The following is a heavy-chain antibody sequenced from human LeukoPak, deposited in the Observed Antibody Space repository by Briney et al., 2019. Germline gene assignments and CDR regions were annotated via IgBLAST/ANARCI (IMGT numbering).Heavy chain of an antibody. CDR1: GGSLSSHY. J-gene: IGHJ4*02. CDR2: IHDTGST. Sequence: SETLSLTCSVSGGSLSSHYWSWIRQPPGKGLELIGHIHDTGSTFYNPSLRGRVTISLDTSNNQFSLKLTSMTAADTAVYYCARFSSGCSTSSCYLIYWGQGTLVTVS. V-gene: IGHV4-59*11. CDR3: ARFSSGCSTSSCYLIY. D-gene: IGHD2-2*01.